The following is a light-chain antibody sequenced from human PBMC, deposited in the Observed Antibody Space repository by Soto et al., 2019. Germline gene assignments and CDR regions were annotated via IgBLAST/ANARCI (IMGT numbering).Light chain of an antibody. CDR2: RNN. J-gene: IGLJ2*01. V-gene: IGLV1-47*01. Sequence: QSVLTQPPSASGTPGQRVTTSCSGSSYNIESNFVYWYQQFPGTAPRLLIYRNNQLPSGVPDRFSGSKSGTSASLAISALRSEDEADYYCTVWDDSLRGRLFGGGTKVTVL. CDR1: SYNIESNF. CDR3: TVWDDSLRGRL.